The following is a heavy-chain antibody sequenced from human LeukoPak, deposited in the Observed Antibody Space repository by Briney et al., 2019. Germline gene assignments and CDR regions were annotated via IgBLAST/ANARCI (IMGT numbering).Heavy chain of an antibody. CDR3: ARVDGSPDY. D-gene: IGHD2-15*01. CDR2: VNLKSGYT. Sequence: GASVKVSCKASGYTFTSYGISWVRQAPGQGLEWMGWVNLKSGYTGYAQKFQGRLTITRDTSINTAYMELSSLRSEDTAVYYCARVDGSPDYWGQGTLVTVSS. CDR1: GYTFTSYG. V-gene: IGHV1-8*03. J-gene: IGHJ4*02.